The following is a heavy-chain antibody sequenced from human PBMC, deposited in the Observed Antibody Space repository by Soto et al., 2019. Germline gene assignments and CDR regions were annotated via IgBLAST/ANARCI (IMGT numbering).Heavy chain of an antibody. Sequence: GGSLRLSCAASGFTFSSYAMSWVRQAPGKGLEWVSAISGSGGSTYYADSVKGRFTISRDNSKNTLYLQMNSLRAEDTAVYYCAKDLGRLGELSPFDYWGQGTLVTVSS. D-gene: IGHD3-16*02. CDR3: AKDLGRLGELSPFDY. J-gene: IGHJ4*02. CDR2: ISGSGGST. V-gene: IGHV3-23*01. CDR1: GFTFSSYA.